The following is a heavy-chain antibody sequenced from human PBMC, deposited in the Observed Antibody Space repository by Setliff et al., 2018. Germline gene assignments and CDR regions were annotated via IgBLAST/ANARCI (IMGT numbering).Heavy chain of an antibody. D-gene: IGHD3-3*01. V-gene: IGHV3-21*01. CDR3: ARDNTLFGVVITGSWCDP. J-gene: IGHJ5*02. CDR1: GFSLNSFR. CDR2: ISSTGDDI. Sequence: SLRLSCAASGFSLNSFRMTWIRQPPGKGLEWVSSISSTGDDIYYTDPVKGRFTISRDNAENSLYLQMNSLRVEDTAVYYCARDNTLFGVVITGSWCDPWGQGTLVTVSS.